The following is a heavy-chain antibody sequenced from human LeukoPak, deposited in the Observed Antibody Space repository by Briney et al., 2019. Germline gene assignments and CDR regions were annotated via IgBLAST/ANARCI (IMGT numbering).Heavy chain of an antibody. D-gene: IGHD1-26*01. V-gene: IGHV3-48*01. CDR1: GFTFSSYS. Sequence: PGGSLRLSCAVSGFTFSSYSMNWVRQAPGKGLEWVSYISSSSSTIYYADSVKGRFTISRDNAKNSLSLQMNSLRAEDTAVYYCAMNSGSYQTFDYWGQGTLVTVSS. J-gene: IGHJ4*02. CDR2: ISSSSSTI. CDR3: AMNSGSYQTFDY.